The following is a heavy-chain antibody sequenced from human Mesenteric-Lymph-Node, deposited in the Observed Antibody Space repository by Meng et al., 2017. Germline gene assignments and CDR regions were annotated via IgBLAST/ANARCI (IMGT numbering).Heavy chain of an antibody. V-gene: IGHV1-69*05. J-gene: IGHJ4*02. CDR1: GGTFSSYA. D-gene: IGHD6-13*01. Sequence: SVKVSCKASGGTFSSYAISWVRQAPGQGREWMGGIIPIFGTANYAQKFQGRVTITTDESTSTAYMELSSLRSEDTAVYYCARGPDSSSWSANFDYWGQGTLVTVSS. CDR3: ARGPDSSSWSANFDY. CDR2: IIPIFGTA.